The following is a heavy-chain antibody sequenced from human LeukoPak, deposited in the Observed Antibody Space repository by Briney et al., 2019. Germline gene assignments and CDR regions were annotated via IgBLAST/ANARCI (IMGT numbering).Heavy chain of an antibody. D-gene: IGHD2/OR15-2a*01. CDR3: TRENRPFCPFAH. Sequence: GSLRLSCAASGFTVSSNYMSWVRQAPGKGLEWIGEISHDGTTNYNASLKSRVAMSLDRANNQFSLSLTSVTAADTAVYHCTRENRPFCPFAHWGQGVLVTVSS. CDR2: ISHDGTT. J-gene: IGHJ4*02. V-gene: IGHV4-4*02. CDR1: GFTVSSNY.